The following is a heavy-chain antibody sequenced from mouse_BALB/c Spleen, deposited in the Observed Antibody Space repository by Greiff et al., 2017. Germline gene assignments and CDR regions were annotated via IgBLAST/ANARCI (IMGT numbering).Heavy chain of an antibody. D-gene: IGHD2-1*01. J-gene: IGHJ3*01. V-gene: IGHV5-17*02. Sequence: EVQLVESGGGLVQPGGSRKLSCAASGFTFSSFGMHWVRQAPEKGLEWVAYISSGSSTIYYADTVKGRFTISRDNPKNTLFLQMTSLRSEDTAMYYCAGEDRNYGFAYWGQGTLVTVSA. CDR2: ISSGSSTI. CDR3: AGEDRNYGFAY. CDR1: GFTFSSFG.